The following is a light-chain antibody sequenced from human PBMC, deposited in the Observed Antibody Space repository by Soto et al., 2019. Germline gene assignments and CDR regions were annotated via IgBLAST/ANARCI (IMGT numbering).Light chain of an antibody. Sequence: EIVLTQSPGTLSLSPGERATLSCRASQSVSSSYLAWYQQKPGQAPRLLIYGASSRATGIPDRFSGSGSGTDFTLTINRLEPEDFAVYYCQQYGSSTPITFGPGTKVDVK. CDR1: QSVSSSY. CDR2: GAS. V-gene: IGKV3-20*01. J-gene: IGKJ3*01. CDR3: QQYGSSTPIT.